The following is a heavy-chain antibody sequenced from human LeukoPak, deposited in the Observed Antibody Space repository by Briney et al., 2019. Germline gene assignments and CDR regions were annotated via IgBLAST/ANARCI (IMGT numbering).Heavy chain of an antibody. Sequence: SETLSLTCTVSGGSISSYYWSWIRQPPGKGLEWIGYIYHSGSTYYNPSLKSRVTISVDRSKNQFSLKLSSVTAADTAVYYCARDWLGSSWYGTSDYWGQGTLVTVSS. CDR2: IYHSGST. J-gene: IGHJ4*02. CDR3: ARDWLGSSWYGTSDY. V-gene: IGHV4-59*12. CDR1: GGSISSYY. D-gene: IGHD6-13*01.